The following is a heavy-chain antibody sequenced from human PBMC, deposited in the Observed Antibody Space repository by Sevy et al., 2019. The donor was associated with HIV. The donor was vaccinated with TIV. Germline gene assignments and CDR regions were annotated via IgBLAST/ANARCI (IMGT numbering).Heavy chain of an antibody. D-gene: IGHD1-26*01. V-gene: IGHV4-59*08. CDR2: IYYNGHI. J-gene: IGHJ4*02. CDR1: GGSITSLY. Sequence: SETLSLTCTVSGGSITSLYWNWIRQPPGKGLEWIANIYYNGHINYNPSLMSRVTISLDTSKNQFSLRLSSVTAADKAMYYCAGGNAWGRGYSWGQGTLVTVSS. CDR3: AGGNAWGRGYS.